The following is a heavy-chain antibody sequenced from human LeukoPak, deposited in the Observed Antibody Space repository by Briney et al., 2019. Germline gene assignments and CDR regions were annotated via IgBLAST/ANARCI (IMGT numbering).Heavy chain of an antibody. Sequence: GGSLRLSCAASGFTFSSYAMSWVRQAPGKGLEWVSAISGSGGSTYYADPVKGRFTISRDNSKNTLYLQMNSLRAEDTAVYYCAKDSESMVTHLDYWGQGTLVTVSS. CDR1: GFTFSSYA. D-gene: IGHD2-21*02. J-gene: IGHJ4*02. CDR3: AKDSESMVTHLDY. V-gene: IGHV3-23*01. CDR2: ISGSGGST.